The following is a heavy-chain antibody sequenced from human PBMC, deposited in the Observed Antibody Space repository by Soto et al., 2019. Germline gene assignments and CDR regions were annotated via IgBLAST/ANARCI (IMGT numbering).Heavy chain of an antibody. CDR3: AKMGGYSGYDDAFDI. CDR2: ISYDGSNK. CDR1: GFTFSSYG. J-gene: IGHJ3*02. V-gene: IGHV3-30*18. D-gene: IGHD5-12*01. Sequence: GGSLRLSCAASGFTFSSYGMHWVRQAPGKGLEWVAVISYDGSNKYYADSVKGRFTISRDNSKNTLYLQMNSLRAEDTAVYYCAKMGGYSGYDDAFDIWGQGPMVTVSS.